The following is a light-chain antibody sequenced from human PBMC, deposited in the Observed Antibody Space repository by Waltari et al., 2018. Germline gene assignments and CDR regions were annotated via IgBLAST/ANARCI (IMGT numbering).Light chain of an antibody. V-gene: IGLV2-23*01. CDR3: CSYAGSSTFWV. CDR2: EGS. Sequence: QSALTQPASVSGSPGQSITISCTGTSSAVGSYNLVSWYQQHPGKAPKRMIYEGSKRPSGVSNRFSGSKSGNTASLTISGLQAEDEADYYCCSYAGSSTFWVFGGGTKLTVL. J-gene: IGLJ3*02. CDR1: SSAVGSYNL.